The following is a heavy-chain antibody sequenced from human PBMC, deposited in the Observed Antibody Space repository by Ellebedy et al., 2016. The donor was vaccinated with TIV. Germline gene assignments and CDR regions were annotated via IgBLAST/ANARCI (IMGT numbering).Heavy chain of an antibody. V-gene: IGHV1-2*02. D-gene: IGHD5/OR15-5a*01. J-gene: IGHJ5*02. Sequence: AASVKVSCKASGYTFTASYLHWVRQAPAQGRAWMGWTNPNSGGTTYAQSFQGRLTMTRDTSINTAYMELRRLRSDDTAGYYCASDLSVNWIDPWGQGTLVTVSS. CDR2: TNPNSGGT. CDR1: GYTFTASY. CDR3: ASDLSVNWIDP.